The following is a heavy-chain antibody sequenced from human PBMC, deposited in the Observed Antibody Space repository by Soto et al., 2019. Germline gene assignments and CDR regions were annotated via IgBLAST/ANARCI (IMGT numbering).Heavy chain of an antibody. V-gene: IGHV3-72*01. CDR3: ARVYSSGELYYYYMDV. Sequence: GGSLRLSCAASGFTFSDHYMDWVRQAPGKGLEWVGRTRNKANSYTTEYAASVKGRFTISRDDSKNSLYLQMNSLKTEDTAVYYCARVYSSGELYYYYMDVWGKGTTVTVSS. CDR2: TRNKANSYTT. D-gene: IGHD6-19*01. CDR1: GFTFSDHY. J-gene: IGHJ6*03.